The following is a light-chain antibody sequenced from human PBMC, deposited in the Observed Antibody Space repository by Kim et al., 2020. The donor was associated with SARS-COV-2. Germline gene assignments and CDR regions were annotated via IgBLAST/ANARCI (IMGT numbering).Light chain of an antibody. CDR2: DVS. CDR3: SSYTISSTYV. J-gene: IGLJ1*01. Sequence: QSALTQPASVSGSPGQSITISCSGTSSDVGGYDFVSWYQQHPGKAPKLMIYDVSKRSSGVSNRFSGSKSVNTASLTISGLQAEDEADYYCSSYTISSTYVFGTGTKVTVL. V-gene: IGLV2-14*03. CDR1: SSDVGGYDF.